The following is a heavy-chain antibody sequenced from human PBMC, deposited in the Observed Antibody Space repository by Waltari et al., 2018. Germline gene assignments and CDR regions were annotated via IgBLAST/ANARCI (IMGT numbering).Heavy chain of an antibody. CDR2: INTYNGDT. J-gene: IGHJ4*02. CDR3: ARVSIAASGDFYFDY. Sequence: QVQLVQSGAEGRKPGASVKVSCKASRYTFTSRGIAWVRQAPGQGLEWMGWINTYNGDTEYAQELQDRVTISTDTSTSTAYMDLRSLRSGDTAMYFCARVSIAASGDFYFDYWGQGTLVTVSS. V-gene: IGHV1-18*01. D-gene: IGHD6-13*01. CDR1: RYTFTSRG.